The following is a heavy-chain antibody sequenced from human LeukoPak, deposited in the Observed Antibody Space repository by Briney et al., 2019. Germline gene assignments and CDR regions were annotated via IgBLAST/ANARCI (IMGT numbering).Heavy chain of an antibody. CDR3: ARAVRDIVVVPAANFDY. J-gene: IGHJ4*02. CDR1: GGSISSYY. D-gene: IGHD2-2*01. V-gene: IGHV4-59*12. CDR2: IYYSGST. Sequence: PSETLSLTCTVSGGSISSYYWSWIRQPPGKGLEWIGYIYYSGSTNYNPSLKSRVTISVDTSKNQFSLKLSSVTAADTAVYYCARAVRDIVVVPAANFDYWGQGTLVTVSS.